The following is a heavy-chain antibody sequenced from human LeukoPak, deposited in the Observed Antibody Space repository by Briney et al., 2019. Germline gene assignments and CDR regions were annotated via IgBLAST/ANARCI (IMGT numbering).Heavy chain of an antibody. J-gene: IGHJ6*03. CDR2: ISGNGGST. V-gene: IGHV3-23*01. D-gene: IGHD3-10*01. Sequence: PGGSLRLSCAASGFTFSSYAMSWVRQAPGKGLEWVSAISGNGGSTYYADSVKGRFTISRDNSKNTLYLQMNSLRAEDTAVYYCAKDLGESVYYYYYMDVWGKGTTVTVSS. CDR3: AKDLGESVYYYYYMDV. CDR1: GFTFSSYA.